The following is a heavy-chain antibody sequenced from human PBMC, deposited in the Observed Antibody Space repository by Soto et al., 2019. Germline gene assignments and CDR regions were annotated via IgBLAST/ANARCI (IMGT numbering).Heavy chain of an antibody. CDR2: IYSSGST. CDR3: VRDCSGSGCFSDYGMDV. J-gene: IGHJ6*02. CDR1: GDSIRNFY. V-gene: IGHV4-4*07. Sequence: NPSETQSLTCTVSGDSIRNFYWSWIRQPAGKGLEWIGRIYSSGSTDYNASLKSRVSMSVDRSNNQFFLRLTSVTAADTAVYYCVRDCSGSGCFSDYGMDVWGQGTTVTVSS. D-gene: IGHD2-15*01.